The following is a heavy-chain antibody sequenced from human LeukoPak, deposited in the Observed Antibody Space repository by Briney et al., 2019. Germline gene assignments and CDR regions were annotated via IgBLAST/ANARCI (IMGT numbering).Heavy chain of an antibody. CDR1: GFTFSSYW. Sequence: GGSLRLSCGASGFTFSSYWMTWVRQAPGKGLEWVANIKGDGSARYYVDSVKGRFTISRDNAKNSLYLQMNSLRAEDTAVYYCAREITTVTTVAMDVWGQGTTVTVSS. D-gene: IGHD4-17*01. CDR2: IKGDGSAR. CDR3: AREITTVTTVAMDV. V-gene: IGHV3-7*03. J-gene: IGHJ6*02.